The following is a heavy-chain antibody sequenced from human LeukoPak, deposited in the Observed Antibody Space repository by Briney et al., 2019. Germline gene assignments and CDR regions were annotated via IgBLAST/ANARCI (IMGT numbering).Heavy chain of an antibody. J-gene: IGHJ4*02. D-gene: IGHD5-18*01. CDR1: GFTFNDYA. V-gene: IGHV3-30-3*01. CDR3: ARDSRYGYSNDY. CDR2: ISYDGYDK. Sequence: GGSLRLSCAASGFTFNDYAMYWVRQAPGKGLEWVTLISYDGYDKSYADSVRGRFTISRDNAKNSLYLQMNSLRAEDTAVYYCARDSRYGYSNDYWGQGTLVTVSS.